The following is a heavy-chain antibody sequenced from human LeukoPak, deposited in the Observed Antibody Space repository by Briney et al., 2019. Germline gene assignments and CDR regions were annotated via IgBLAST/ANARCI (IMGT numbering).Heavy chain of an antibody. CDR2: IYTSGST. CDR1: GRSISSYY. CDR3: ARDFYDYVWGSYRYPDWFDP. Sequence: SETLSLTCTVSGRSISSYYWSWIRQPAGKGLEWIGRIYTSGSTNYNPSLKSRVTMSVDTSKNQFSLKLSSVTAADTAVYYCARDFYDYVWGSYRYPDWFDPWGQGTLVTVSS. J-gene: IGHJ5*02. D-gene: IGHD3-16*02. V-gene: IGHV4-4*07.